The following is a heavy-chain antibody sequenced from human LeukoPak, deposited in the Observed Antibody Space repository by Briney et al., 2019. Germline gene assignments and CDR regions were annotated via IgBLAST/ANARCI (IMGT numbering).Heavy chain of an antibody. J-gene: IGHJ6*03. CDR2: ISWDGGST. D-gene: IGHD3-10*01. V-gene: IGHV3-43*01. CDR3: AKYNRLGEWGYYYYMDV. CDR1: GFTFEDYT. Sequence: PGGSLRLSCAASGFTFEDYTMHWVRQSPGKRLEWVSLISWDGGSTYYADSVKGRFTISRDNSKNTLYLQMNSLRAEDTAVYYCAKYNRLGEWGYYYYMDVWGKGTTVTISS.